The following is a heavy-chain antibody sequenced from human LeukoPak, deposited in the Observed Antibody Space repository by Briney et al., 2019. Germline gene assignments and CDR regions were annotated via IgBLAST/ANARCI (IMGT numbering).Heavy chain of an antibody. CDR3: ARDFGRYYAILTGPHH. Sequence: GGSLRLSCAASGFTFRSYSMDWVRQAPGKGLEWVSSISRSSSYIYYADSVKGRFTICRDNAKNSPDGEMKSRRAEATAVYYCARDFGRYYAILTGPHHWGQGTLVTVSS. CDR1: GFTFRSYS. V-gene: IGHV3-21*01. D-gene: IGHD3-9*01. CDR2: ISRSSSYI. J-gene: IGHJ5*02.